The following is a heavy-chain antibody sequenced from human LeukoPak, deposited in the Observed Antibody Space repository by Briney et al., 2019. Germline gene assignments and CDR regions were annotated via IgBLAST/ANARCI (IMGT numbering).Heavy chain of an antibody. CDR1: GGSISSYY. J-gene: IGHJ4*02. D-gene: IGHD5-12*01. V-gene: IGHV4-59*04. Sequence: SETLSLTCTVSGGSISSYYWSWIRQPPGKGLEWIGSIYHSGSTFYNPSLRSRVTMSADTSKNQFSLKLSSVTAADTAVYYCARRTTYFGWRRSVSPSCFDYWGQGTLVTVSS. CDR2: IYHSGST. CDR3: ARRTTYFGWRRSVSPSCFDY.